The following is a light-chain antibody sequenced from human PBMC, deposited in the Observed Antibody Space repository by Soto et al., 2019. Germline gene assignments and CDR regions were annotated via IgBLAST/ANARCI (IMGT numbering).Light chain of an antibody. Sequence: IQMTQSPSSLSASVGDRVTITRRASQNIASYLNWCQQKPGKAPKLLIYAASTLQSGVPSRFSGSGSGTDFTLTISSLQPEDFATYYCQQRETFGPGTKVDIK. J-gene: IGKJ3*01. CDR3: QQRET. CDR2: AAS. CDR1: QNIASY. V-gene: IGKV1-39*01.